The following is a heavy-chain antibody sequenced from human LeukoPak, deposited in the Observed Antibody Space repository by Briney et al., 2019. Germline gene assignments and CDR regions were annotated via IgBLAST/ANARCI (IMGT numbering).Heavy chain of an antibody. CDR3: ARGYSRIIDY. Sequence: GSLRLSCAASGFTFSSYWMSWVRQAPGKGLEWIGYIYHSGSTYYNPSLKSRVTISVDRSKNQFSLKLSSVTAADTAVYYCARGYSRIIDYWGQGTLVTVSS. CDR2: IYHSGST. CDR1: GFTFSSYW. V-gene: IGHV4-4*02. J-gene: IGHJ4*02. D-gene: IGHD1-14*01.